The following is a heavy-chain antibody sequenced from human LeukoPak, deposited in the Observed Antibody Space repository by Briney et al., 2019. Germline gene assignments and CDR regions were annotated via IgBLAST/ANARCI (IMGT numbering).Heavy chain of an antibody. Sequence: GESLKISCKGSGYTLTSYWIGWVRQMPGKGLEWMGIIYPGDSDTRYSPSFQGQVTISADKSISTAFLQWSSLKASDTAMYYCARHVSPYTAYSAFDIWGQGTMVTVSS. D-gene: IGHD5-18*01. J-gene: IGHJ3*02. CDR1: GYTLTSYW. CDR2: IYPGDSDT. CDR3: ARHVSPYTAYSAFDI. V-gene: IGHV5-51*01.